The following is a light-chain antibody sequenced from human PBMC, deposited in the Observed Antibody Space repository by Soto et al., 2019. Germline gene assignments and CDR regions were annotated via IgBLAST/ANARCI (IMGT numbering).Light chain of an antibody. J-gene: IGKJ1*01. CDR3: QQSYSTPRT. V-gene: IGKV1-39*01. Sequence: DIQMTQSPSSLSASVVDRFTITFQASQDIGNYLNWYQQKPGKAPKLLIYDVSNLETGVPSRFSGSGSGTDFTLTISSLQPEDFATYYRQQSYSTPRTFGQGTKVDIK. CDR1: QDIGNY. CDR2: DVS.